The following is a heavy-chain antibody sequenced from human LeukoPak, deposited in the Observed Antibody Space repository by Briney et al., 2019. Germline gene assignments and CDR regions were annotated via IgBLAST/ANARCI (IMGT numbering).Heavy chain of an antibody. CDR3: ARDGGTSGSYLFDY. CDR2: IYSSGST. V-gene: IGHV4-39*07. CDR1: GDSISSARNY. D-gene: IGHD1-26*01. J-gene: IGHJ4*02. Sequence: SETLSLTCSVSGDSISSARNYWGWIRQSPGKGLEWLASIYSSGSTHSNPSLKSRVTISVDRSKNQFSLKLGSVTAADTAVYYCARDGGTSGSYLFDYWGQGTLVTVSS.